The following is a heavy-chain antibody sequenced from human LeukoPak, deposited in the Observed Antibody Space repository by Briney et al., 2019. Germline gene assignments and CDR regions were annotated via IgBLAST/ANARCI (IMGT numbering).Heavy chain of an antibody. D-gene: IGHD5-24*01. CDR1: GGSMIRYH. CDR2: ISYSEST. CDR3: ARGARAGYNLEPFDY. Sequence: PSETLSLTCSVSGGSMIRYHWSWIRQPPGKGLEWIGYISYSESTNYNPSLKSRVTISVDTSKSQFSLKLSSVTAADTAVYYCARGARAGYNLEPFDYWGQGTLVTVSS. V-gene: IGHV4-59*08. J-gene: IGHJ4*02.